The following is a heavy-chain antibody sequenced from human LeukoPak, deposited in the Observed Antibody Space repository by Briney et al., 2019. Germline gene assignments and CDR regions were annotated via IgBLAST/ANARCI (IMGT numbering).Heavy chain of an antibody. Sequence: PGGSLRLSCAASGFTFSSYAMSWVRQAPGKGLEWVSGISGSGGSTYYADSVKGRFTISRDNSKNTLYLQMNSLRAEDTAVYYCAKELDYSLYYNYYGMDVWGQGTTVTVSS. J-gene: IGHJ6*02. D-gene: IGHD4-11*01. V-gene: IGHV3-23*01. CDR1: GFTFSSYA. CDR3: AKELDYSLYYNYYGMDV. CDR2: ISGSGGST.